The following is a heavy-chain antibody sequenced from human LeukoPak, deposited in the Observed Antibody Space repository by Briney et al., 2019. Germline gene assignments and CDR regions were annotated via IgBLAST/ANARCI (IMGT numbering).Heavy chain of an antibody. J-gene: IGHJ3*02. CDR3: AKKSEIQLWYESGAFDI. V-gene: IGHV3-30*04. D-gene: IGHD5-18*01. Sequence: GGSLRLSCAASGFTFSSYAMHWVRQAPGKGLEWVAVISYDGSNKYYADSVKGRFTISRDNSKNTLYLQMNSLRAEDTAVYYCAKKSEIQLWYESGAFDIWGQGTMVTVSS. CDR2: ISYDGSNK. CDR1: GFTFSSYA.